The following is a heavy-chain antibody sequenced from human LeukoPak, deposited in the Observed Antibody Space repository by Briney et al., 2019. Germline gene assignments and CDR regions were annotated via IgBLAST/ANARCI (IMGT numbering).Heavy chain of an antibody. CDR2: INHSGST. D-gene: IGHD5-12*01. Sequence: SDTLSLTCAVYGGSFSGNYWSWIRQPPGKGLEWIGEINHSGSTNYNPSLKSRVTISVDTSKNQFSLKLSSVTAADTAMYYCATSGYSGYDLNSWGQGTLVTVSS. V-gene: IGHV4-34*01. CDR1: GGSFSGNY. CDR3: ATSGYSGYDLNS. J-gene: IGHJ4*02.